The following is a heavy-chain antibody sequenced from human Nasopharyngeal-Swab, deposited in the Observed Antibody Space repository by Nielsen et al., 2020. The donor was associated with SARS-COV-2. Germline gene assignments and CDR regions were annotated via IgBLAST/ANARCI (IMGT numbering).Heavy chain of an antibody. CDR2: IHHSGST. D-gene: IGHD3-3*01. CDR3: ARGRDGYYDPFDY. CDR1: RGSMRSYY. Sequence: GSLRLSCTVSRGSMRSYYWNWIRQSPGKGLEWIGYIHHSGSTNYNPSLKSRVTISVDTSKNQFSLKLSSATAADTAMYYCARGRDGYYDPFDYWGQGALVTVSS. J-gene: IGHJ4*02. V-gene: IGHV4-59*01.